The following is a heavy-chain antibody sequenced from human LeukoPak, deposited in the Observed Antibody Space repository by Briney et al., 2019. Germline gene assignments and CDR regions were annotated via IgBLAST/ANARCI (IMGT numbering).Heavy chain of an antibody. J-gene: IGHJ4*02. CDR3: VKDAYDSGGYYYSPPDH. D-gene: IGHD3-22*01. V-gene: IGHV3-23*01. Sequence: GGSLRLSCAASGFTFSSYAMSWVRQAPGKGLEWVSGISASGRSTDYADSVKGRFTISRDNSKSTLYLQMNSLGAEDTAVYYCVKDAYDSGGYYYSPPDHWGQGTLVTVSS. CDR2: ISASGRST. CDR1: GFTFSSYA.